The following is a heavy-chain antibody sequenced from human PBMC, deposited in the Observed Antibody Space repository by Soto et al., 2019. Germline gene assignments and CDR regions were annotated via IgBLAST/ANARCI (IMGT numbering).Heavy chain of an antibody. CDR2: ISGSGGGT. CDR3: TYRVAEESWCSTPSCFLIAFDI. D-gene: IGHD2-2*01. CDR1: GFTFSSFA. J-gene: IGHJ3*02. V-gene: IGHV3-23*01. Sequence: EVQLLESGGGLVQPGGSLRLSCAASGFTFSSFAMNWVRQAPGRGLAWVSSISGSGGGTYYADSVRGRLTNSRDNSKNTTHLRFNGLRAEDTAVYYCTYRVAEESWCSTPSCFLIAFDIWGQGTIVTVAS.